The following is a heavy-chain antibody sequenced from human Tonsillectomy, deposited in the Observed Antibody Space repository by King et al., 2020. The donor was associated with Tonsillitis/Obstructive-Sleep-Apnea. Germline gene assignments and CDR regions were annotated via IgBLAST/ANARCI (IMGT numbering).Heavy chain of an antibody. V-gene: IGHV3-74*01. CDR2: VHSDGSST. D-gene: IGHD6-19*01. CDR1: GFTFSSYW. J-gene: IGHJ4*02. CDR3: AREGSSGWYALQGYYFDY. Sequence: VQLVESGGGLVQPGGSLRLSCAASGFTFSSYWMHWVRQAQGKGLVWVSRVHSDGSSTGYADSVKGRFTISRDNAKNTLYRQMNSLRAEDTAVYYCAREGSSGWYALQGYYFDYWGQGTLVTVSS.